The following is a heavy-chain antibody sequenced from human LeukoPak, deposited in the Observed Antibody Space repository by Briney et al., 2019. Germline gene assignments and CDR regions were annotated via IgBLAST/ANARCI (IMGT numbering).Heavy chain of an antibody. CDR1: GFTFRSYW. D-gene: IGHD3-3*01. V-gene: IGHV3-7*01. CDR2: IKQDGNEK. Sequence: GGSLRLSCAASGFTFRSYWMNWVRQAPGKGLEWVANIKQDGNEKYYVDSVKGRFTISGDNAKNSLYLQMNSLRVEDTAVYYCAKPITVSGATDGFDIWGQGTMVTVSS. J-gene: IGHJ3*02. CDR3: AKPITVSGATDGFDI.